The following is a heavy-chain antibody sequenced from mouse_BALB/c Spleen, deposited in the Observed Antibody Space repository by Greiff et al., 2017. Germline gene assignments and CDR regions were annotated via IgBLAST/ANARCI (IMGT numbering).Heavy chain of an antibody. D-gene: IGHD1-1*01. Sequence: EVQLVESGPGLVKPSQSLSLTCTVTGYSITSDYAWNWIRQFPGNKLEWMGFISYSGSTSYNPSLKSRISITRDTSKNQFFLQLNSVTTEDTATYYCARDGGYYGSSFAMDYWGLGTSVTVSS. CDR1: GYSITSDYA. J-gene: IGHJ4*01. V-gene: IGHV3-2*02. CDR2: ISYSGST. CDR3: ARDGGYYGSSFAMDY.